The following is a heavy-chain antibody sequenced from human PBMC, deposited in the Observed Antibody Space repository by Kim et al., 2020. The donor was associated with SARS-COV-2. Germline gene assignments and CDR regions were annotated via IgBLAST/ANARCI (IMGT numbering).Heavy chain of an antibody. CDR3: ARGEWYDFWSGYPYFDY. Sequence: FQGRVTITRDTSASTAYMELSSLRSEDTAVYYCARGEWYDFWSGYPYFDYWGQGTLVTVSS. V-gene: IGHV1-3*01. D-gene: IGHD3-3*01. J-gene: IGHJ4*02.